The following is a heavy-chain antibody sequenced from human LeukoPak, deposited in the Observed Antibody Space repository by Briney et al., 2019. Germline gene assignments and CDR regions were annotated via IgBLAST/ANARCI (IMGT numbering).Heavy chain of an antibody. J-gene: IGHJ4*02. CDR1: GFTFNSYE. V-gene: IGHV3-48*03. CDR2: ITSSGRTT. Sequence: GGSLGLSCAASGFTFNSYEMNWVRQAPGKGLEWVSYITSSGRTTSYADSVKGRFTISRHNAENSLSLQMYSLRAEDTATYYCARESPRCSGVGCLFDYWGQGTLVTVSS. CDR3: ARESPRCSGVGCLFDY. D-gene: IGHD2-15*01.